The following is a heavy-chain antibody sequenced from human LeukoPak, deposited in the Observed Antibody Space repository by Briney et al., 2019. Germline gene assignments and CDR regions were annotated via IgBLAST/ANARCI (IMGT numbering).Heavy chain of an antibody. J-gene: IGHJ5*02. CDR3: AKVKSGSGSYPPFDP. Sequence: GGSLRLSCAASGFTFSSYGMSWVRQAPGKGLEWVSAISGSGGSTYYADSVKGRFTISRDNSKNTLYLQMNSLRAEDTAVYYCAKVKSGSGSYPPFDPWGQGTLVTVSS. D-gene: IGHD3-10*01. CDR2: ISGSGGST. V-gene: IGHV3-23*01. CDR1: GFTFSSYG.